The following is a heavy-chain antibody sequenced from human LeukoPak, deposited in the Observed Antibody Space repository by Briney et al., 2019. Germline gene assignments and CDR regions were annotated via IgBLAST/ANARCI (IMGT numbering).Heavy chain of an antibody. Sequence: ASVKVSCKASGGTFSSYAISWVRQAPGQGLEWMGGIIPIFGTANYAQKFQGRVTITADESTSTAYMELSSLRSEDTAVYYCARDRAYYDSSGTPYYYYMDVWGKGTTVTISS. CDR2: IIPIFGTA. J-gene: IGHJ6*03. D-gene: IGHD3-22*01. CDR1: GGTFSSYA. V-gene: IGHV1-69*13. CDR3: ARDRAYYDSSGTPYYYYMDV.